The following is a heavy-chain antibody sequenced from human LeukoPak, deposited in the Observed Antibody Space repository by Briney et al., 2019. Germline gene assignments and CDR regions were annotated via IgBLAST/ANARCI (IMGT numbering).Heavy chain of an antibody. CDR1: GGSISSYY. V-gene: IGHV4-59*01. D-gene: IGHD3-22*01. Sequence: PSETLSLTCTVSGGSISSYYWSWIRQPPGKGLEWIGYIYYSGSTNYNPSLKSRVTISVDTSKNQFSLKLSSVTAADTAVYYCARVLGRDYYDSSSYHPHAFDLGGQRTMVTVSS. CDR2: IYYSGST. J-gene: IGHJ3*01. CDR3: ARVLGRDYYDSSSYHPHAFDL.